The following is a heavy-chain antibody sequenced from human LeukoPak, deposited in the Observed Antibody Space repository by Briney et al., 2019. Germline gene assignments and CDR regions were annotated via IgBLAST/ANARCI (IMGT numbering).Heavy chain of an antibody. CDR3: AKGGSNVVVVAATPIAYAFDI. V-gene: IGHV3-30-3*01. CDR2: ISYDGSNK. Sequence: GGSLRLSCAASGFTFSSYAMHWVRQAPGKGLEWVAVISYDGSNKYYADSVKGRFTISRDNSKNTLYLQMNSLRAEDTAVYYCAKGGSNVVVVAATPIAYAFDIWGQGTMVTVSS. J-gene: IGHJ3*02. D-gene: IGHD2-15*01. CDR1: GFTFSSYA.